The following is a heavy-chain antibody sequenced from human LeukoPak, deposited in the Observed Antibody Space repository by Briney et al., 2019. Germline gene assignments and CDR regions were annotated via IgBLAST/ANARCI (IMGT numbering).Heavy chain of an antibody. CDR1: GYSFINNW. CDR3: ARLVNWNWNDGFDT. Sequence: GESLKISCKGSGYSFINNWIGWVRQMPGKGLEWMGIINPIDSETRFCPSFRGQATMPVDKSINTAYLQWSSLQASDSAMYYCARLVNWNWNDGFDTWGQGTMVIVSS. D-gene: IGHD1-1*01. V-gene: IGHV5-51*01. CDR2: INPIDSET. J-gene: IGHJ3*02.